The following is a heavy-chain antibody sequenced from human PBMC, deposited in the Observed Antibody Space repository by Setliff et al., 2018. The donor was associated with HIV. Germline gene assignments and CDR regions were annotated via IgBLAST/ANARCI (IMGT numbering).Heavy chain of an antibody. CDR2: IYTSGST. J-gene: IGHJ4*02. CDR1: GDSISSSYY. Sequence: PSETLSLTCTVSGDSISSSYYWTWIRQPPGKGLEWIGYIYTSGSTNYNPSLKNRVTISVDTSKNQFSLRLSSVTAADTAVYYCGRAPDYWGQGTQVTVSS. V-gene: IGHV4-4*08. CDR3: GRAPDY.